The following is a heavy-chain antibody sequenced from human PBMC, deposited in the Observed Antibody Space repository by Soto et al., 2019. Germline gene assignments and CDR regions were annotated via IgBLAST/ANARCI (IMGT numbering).Heavy chain of an antibody. CDR2: ISATGGST. V-gene: IGHV3-23*01. J-gene: IGHJ4*02. CDR1: GVTLKNYV. Sequence: PGGCLGLACAASGVTLKNYVMNGVRQAPGKGLEWVATISATGGSTYYADSVKGRFTISRDNSKNTLYLQMNGLRVEDTAVYYCAKDRLAGNFDYWGQGTQVTVSS. CDR3: AKDRLAGNFDY.